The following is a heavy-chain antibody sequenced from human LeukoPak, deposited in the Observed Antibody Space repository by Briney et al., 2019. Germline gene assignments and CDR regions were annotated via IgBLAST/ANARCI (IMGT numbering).Heavy chain of an antibody. CDR2: IKQDGSEK. CDR3: ARDPSINYYDSSGSDY. V-gene: IGHV3-7*01. D-gene: IGHD3-22*01. Sequence: EGSLRLSCAASGFTFSSYWMSWVRQAPGKGLEWVANIKQDGSEKYYVDSVKGRFTISRDNAKNSLYLQMNSLRAEDTAVYYCARDPSINYYDSSGSDYWGQGTLVTVSS. CDR1: GFTFSSYW. J-gene: IGHJ4*02.